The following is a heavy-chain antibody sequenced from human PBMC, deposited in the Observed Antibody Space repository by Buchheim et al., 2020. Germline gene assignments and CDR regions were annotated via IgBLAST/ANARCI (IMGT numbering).Heavy chain of an antibody. CDR2: IYHSGRP. CDR1: GGSISSSNW. V-gene: IGHV4-4*02. D-gene: IGHD3-3*01. J-gene: IGHJ6*03. CDR3: ARGARFLEWFKQYYYYYYMDV. Sequence: QVQLQESGPGLVKPSGTLSLTCAVSGGSISSSNWWTWVRQPPGKGLEWIGKIYHSGRPNYNPSLKSRVTISVDKSKNQFSLKLSSVTAADTAIYYCARGARFLEWFKQYYYYYYMDVWGKGTT.